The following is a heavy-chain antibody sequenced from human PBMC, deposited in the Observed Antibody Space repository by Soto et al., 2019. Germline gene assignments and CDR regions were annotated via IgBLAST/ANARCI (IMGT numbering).Heavy chain of an antibody. CDR1: GGSISSYY. CDR2: IYYSGST. Sequence: SETLSLTCTVSGGSISSYYWSWIRQPPGKGLEWIGYIYYSGSTNYNPSLKSRVTISVDTSKNQFSLKLSSVTAADTAVYYCARGIIDILTGPWFDPWGQGTLVTVSS. J-gene: IGHJ5*02. D-gene: IGHD3-9*01. V-gene: IGHV4-59*01. CDR3: ARGIIDILTGPWFDP.